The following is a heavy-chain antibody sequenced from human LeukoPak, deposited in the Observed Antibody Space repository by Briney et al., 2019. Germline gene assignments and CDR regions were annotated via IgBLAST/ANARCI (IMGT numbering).Heavy chain of an antibody. CDR2: IKQDGSEK. J-gene: IGHJ4*02. CDR3: AKRETYYYDSSGYLADYFDY. D-gene: IGHD3-22*01. CDR1: GFTFSSYW. Sequence: GGSLRLSCAASGFTFSSYWMSWVRQAPGKGREWVVNIKQDGSEKYYVDSVKGRFTISRDNSKNTLYLQMNSLRAEDTAVYYCAKRETYYYDSSGYLADYFDYWGQGTLVTVSS. V-gene: IGHV3-7*03.